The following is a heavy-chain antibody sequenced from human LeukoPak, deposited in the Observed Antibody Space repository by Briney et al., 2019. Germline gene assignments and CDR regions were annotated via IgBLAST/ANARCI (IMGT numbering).Heavy chain of an antibody. V-gene: IGHV3-21*01. CDR3: ARGSFLNWFDP. J-gene: IGHJ5*02. D-gene: IGHD3-3*01. CDR2: ISSSSSYI. Sequence: GGSLRLSCAASGFTFSSYSTNWVRQAPGKGLEWVSSISSSSSYIYYADSVKGRFTISRDNAKNSLYLQMNSLRAEDTAVYYCARGSFLNWFDPWGQGTLVTVSS. CDR1: GFTFSSYS.